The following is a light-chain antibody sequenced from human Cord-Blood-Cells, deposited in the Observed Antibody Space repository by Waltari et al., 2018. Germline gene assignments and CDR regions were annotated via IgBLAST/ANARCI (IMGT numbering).Light chain of an antibody. CDR3: QQYGSSPPT. CDR1: QSVSSSY. Sequence: EIVLTQSPGTLSLSPGERATLSCRASQSVSSSYLAWYQPKPGQAPSLLIYVASSRATGIPDRFSGSGSGTDFTLTISRLEPEDFAVYYCQQYGSSPPTFGQGTKVEIK. V-gene: IGKV3-20*01. CDR2: VAS. J-gene: IGKJ1*01.